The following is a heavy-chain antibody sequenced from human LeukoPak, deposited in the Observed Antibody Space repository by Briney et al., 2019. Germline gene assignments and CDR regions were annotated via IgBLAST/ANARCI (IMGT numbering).Heavy chain of an antibody. Sequence: ASVKVSCKASGYTFTTYYIHWVRQAPGQGLEWMGIINPRGGSTTYAQKFQGRVTMTRDTSTSTVYMELSSLRSDDTAVYFCAREAGIGTWIGYCSGDNCRTRFDYWGQGTLVTVSS. V-gene: IGHV1-46*01. CDR2: INPRGGST. CDR1: GYTFTTYY. D-gene: IGHD2-15*01. J-gene: IGHJ4*02. CDR3: AREAGIGTWIGYCSGDNCRTRFDY.